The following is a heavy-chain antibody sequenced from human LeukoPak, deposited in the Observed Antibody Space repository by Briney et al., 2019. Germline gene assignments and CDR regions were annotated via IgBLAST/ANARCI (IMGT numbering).Heavy chain of an antibody. CDR3: AKDAGDYDYFDY. J-gene: IGHJ4*02. V-gene: IGHV3-9*01. D-gene: IGHD4-17*01. Sequence: GRSLRLSCAASGFTFDDYAMPWVRQAPGKGLEWVSGISWNSGSIGYADSVKGRFTISRDNAKNSLYLQMNSLRAEDTALYYCAKDAGDYDYFDYWGQGTLVTVSS. CDR2: ISWNSGSI. CDR1: GFTFDDYA.